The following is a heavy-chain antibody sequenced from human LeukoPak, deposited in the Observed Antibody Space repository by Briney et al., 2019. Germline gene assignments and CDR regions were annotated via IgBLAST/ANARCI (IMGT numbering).Heavy chain of an antibody. CDR2: IYYSGTT. CDR3: ATWRTAKTGFDY. D-gene: IGHD1-1*01. J-gene: IGHJ4*02. Sequence: SETLSLTCSVFGGSISSHYWSWIRQPPGKGPEWIGYIYYSGTTNYNPSLNSRVTISVDMSKNQFSLKLRSVTAADTAVYYCATWRTAKTGFDYWGQGTLVTVSS. V-gene: IGHV4-59*08. CDR1: GGSISSHY.